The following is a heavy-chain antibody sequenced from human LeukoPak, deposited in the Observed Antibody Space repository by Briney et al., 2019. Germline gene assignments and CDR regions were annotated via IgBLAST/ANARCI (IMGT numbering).Heavy chain of an antibody. V-gene: IGHV3-30-3*01. D-gene: IGHD5-12*01. CDR1: GFTFSSYA. J-gene: IGHJ4*02. CDR3: ARVITPSGAPTLGFDY. Sequence: PGGSLRLSCAASGFTFSSYAMHWVRQAPGKGLEWVAVISYDGSNKYYADSVKGRFTISRDNSKNTLYLQMNSLRAGDTAVYYCARVITPSGAPTLGFDYWGQGTLVTVSS. CDR2: ISYDGSNK.